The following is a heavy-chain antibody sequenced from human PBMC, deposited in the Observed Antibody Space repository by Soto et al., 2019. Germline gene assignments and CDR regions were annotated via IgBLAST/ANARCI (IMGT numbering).Heavy chain of an antibody. CDR2: IHYSGST. Sequence: QVQLQESGPGLVKPSETLSLTCTVSGGSITSYYWSWIRQPPGMGLEWIGYIHYSGSTQYKPSLKSRITLSTDTSKNQFPLTLSSVTAAYTALYYCARSYGDRGSWPFDYWGQGILVIVSS. CDR1: GGSITSYY. J-gene: IGHJ4*02. D-gene: IGHD3-10*01. CDR3: ARSYGDRGSWPFDY. V-gene: IGHV4-59*12.